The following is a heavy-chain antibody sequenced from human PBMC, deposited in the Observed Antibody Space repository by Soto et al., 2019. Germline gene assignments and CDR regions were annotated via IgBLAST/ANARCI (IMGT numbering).Heavy chain of an antibody. CDR3: AHRALYSGTYWDGGHLAY. Sequence: QITLKESGPTRVKPTQTLTLTCTFSGFSLSTSGVGVGWIRQPPGKALEWLALIYWDDDKRYSPSLKTRLTIPKDPSQTQVVLTMSYLDPVATATYCWAHRALYSGTYWDGGHLAYGGQGNLVTVSS. CDR1: GFSLSTSGVG. J-gene: IGHJ4*02. V-gene: IGHV2-5*02. D-gene: IGHD1-26*01. CDR2: IYWDDDK.